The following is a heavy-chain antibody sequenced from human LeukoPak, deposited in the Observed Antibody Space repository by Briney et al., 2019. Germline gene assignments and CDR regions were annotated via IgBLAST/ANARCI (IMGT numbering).Heavy chain of an antibody. CDR3: AKYTGSSVYYGMDV. CDR2: IRGSGGST. J-gene: IGHJ6*02. CDR1: GFTFSSYA. V-gene: IGHV3-23*01. Sequence: GGSLRLSCAASGFTFSSYAMSWVRQAPGKGLEWVSAIRGSGGSTYYADSVKGRFTISRDNSKNTLYLQMNSLRAEDTAVYYRAKYTGSSVYYGMDVWGQGTTVTVSS. D-gene: IGHD6-6*01.